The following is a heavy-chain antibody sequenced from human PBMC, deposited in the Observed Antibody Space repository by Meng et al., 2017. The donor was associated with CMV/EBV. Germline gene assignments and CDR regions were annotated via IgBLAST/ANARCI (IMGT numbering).Heavy chain of an antibody. CDR3: ARVTSRVAGAFDY. J-gene: IGHJ4*02. CDR1: GGSISSCDYY. Sequence: HLQESGPGLVKPSQTLSLTCTVPGGSISSCDYYWSWIRQPPGKGLEWIGYIYYSGSTYYNLSLKSRVTISVDTSKNQFSLKLSSVTAADTAVYYCARVTSRVAGAFDYWGQGTLVTVSS. CDR2: IYYSGST. V-gene: IGHV4-30-4*08. D-gene: IGHD1-14*01.